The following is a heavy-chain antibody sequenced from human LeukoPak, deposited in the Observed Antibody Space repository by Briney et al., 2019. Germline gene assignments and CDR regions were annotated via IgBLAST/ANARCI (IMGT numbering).Heavy chain of an antibody. D-gene: IGHD1-26*01. J-gene: IGHJ2*01. V-gene: IGHV3-43*02. CDR1: GFTFDDYA. Sequence: LAGGSLRHSCAASGFTFDDYAMHWVRQAPGKGLEWVSLISGDGGSTYYADSVKGRFTISRDNSKNSLYLQMNSLRTEDTALYYCAKDIRSGSYYVTGYFDLWGRGTLVTVSS. CDR3: AKDIRSGSYYVTGYFDL. CDR2: ISGDGGST.